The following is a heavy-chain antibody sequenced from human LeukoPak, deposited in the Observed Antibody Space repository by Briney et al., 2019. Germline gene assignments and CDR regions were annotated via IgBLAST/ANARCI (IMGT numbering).Heavy chain of an antibody. Sequence: ASVKVSCKASGYTFTGYYMHWVRRAPGQGLEWMGWINPNSGGTNYAQKLQGRVTMTTDTSTSTAYMELRSLRSDDTAVYYCASSAGYYDSSGYYYVWGQGTLVTVSS. D-gene: IGHD3-22*01. V-gene: IGHV1-2*02. J-gene: IGHJ4*02. CDR2: INPNSGGT. CDR1: GYTFTGYY. CDR3: ASSAGYYDSSGYYYV.